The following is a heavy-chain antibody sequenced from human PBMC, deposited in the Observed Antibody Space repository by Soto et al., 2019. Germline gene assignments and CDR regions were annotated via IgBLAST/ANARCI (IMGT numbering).Heavy chain of an antibody. Sequence: SETLSLTCAVYDGSFSDYYWSWVRQPPGKGLEWIGEINQSGTTNYNPSLKSRFTISVDRSKNQFSLKLSSVTAADTAVYYCAREGKLKYCSSSSCYYYYGMDVWGQGTTVTVSS. CDR1: DGSFSDYY. D-gene: IGHD2-2*01. V-gene: IGHV4-34*01. CDR2: INQSGTT. CDR3: AREGKLKYCSSSSCYYYYGMDV. J-gene: IGHJ6*02.